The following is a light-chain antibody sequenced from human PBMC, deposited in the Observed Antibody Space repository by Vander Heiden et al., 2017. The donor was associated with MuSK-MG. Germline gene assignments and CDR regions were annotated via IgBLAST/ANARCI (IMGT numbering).Light chain of an antibody. Sequence: DIQMTQSPSSLSASVGDRVTITCRASQSISNYLNWYQQKPGKAPKLLIYAASSLQSGVPSGFSGSGSGTDFTLTISSLQPEDFATYYCQQSYNTPHTFGQGTKVEIK. CDR3: QQSYNTPHT. V-gene: IGKV1-39*01. CDR1: QSISNY. J-gene: IGKJ1*01. CDR2: AAS.